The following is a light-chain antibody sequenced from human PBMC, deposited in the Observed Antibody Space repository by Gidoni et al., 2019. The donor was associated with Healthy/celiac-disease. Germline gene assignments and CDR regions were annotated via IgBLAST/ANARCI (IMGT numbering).Light chain of an antibody. Sequence: DIQMTQSPSSLSASVGDRVTITCQATQAIRNNLNWYQYKPGKAPHLLIYDVSKLERGVPSRFSGSGSGTDFTFTISDLQPEDVATYYCQHYDSLPVTFGGGTKVEIE. CDR1: QAIRNN. V-gene: IGKV1-33*01. J-gene: IGKJ4*01. CDR2: DVS. CDR3: QHYDSLPVT.